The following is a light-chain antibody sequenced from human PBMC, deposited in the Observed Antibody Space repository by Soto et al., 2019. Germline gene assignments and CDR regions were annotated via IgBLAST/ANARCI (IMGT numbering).Light chain of an antibody. CDR3: RQFGDSLP. Sequence: ETVLTQSPGTLSLSPGERATLSCRASQPVFIRYLAWYQQKPGQAPRLLIYGASTRATGMPDRFSGSGSGTDFTLTVSRLEPDDFAVYYCRQFGDSLPFGGWNKVEI. J-gene: IGKJ4*01. CDR1: QPVFIRY. CDR2: GAS. V-gene: IGKV3-20*01.